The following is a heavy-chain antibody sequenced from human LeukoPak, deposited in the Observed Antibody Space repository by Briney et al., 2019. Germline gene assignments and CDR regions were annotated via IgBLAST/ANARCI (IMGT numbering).Heavy chain of an antibody. CDR3: ARARYGSGSYSFDY. CDR2: INHSGST. V-gene: IGHV4-34*01. J-gene: IGHJ4*02. CDR1: GGSFSGYY. D-gene: IGHD3-10*01. Sequence: PSETLSLTCAVSGGSFSGYYWGWIRQPPGKGLDWIWEINHSGSTNYNPSLKSRVTISVDTSKNQFSLKLSSVTAADTAVYYCARARYGSGSYSFDYWGQGTLVTVSS.